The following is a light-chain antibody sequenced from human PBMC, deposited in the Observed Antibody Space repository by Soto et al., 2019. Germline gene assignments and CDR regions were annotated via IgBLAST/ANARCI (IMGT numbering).Light chain of an antibody. CDR3: QQYNNWPWT. V-gene: IGKV3-15*01. J-gene: IGKJ1*01. CDR2: GAS. CDR1: QSISGT. Sequence: EIVMTQSPATLSVSPGGRATLSCRASQSISGTLAWYQQKPGQAPRLPIHGASTMAPGFPARFSGSGSGTDFTLTISGLQSEDFAVYYCQQYNNWPWTFGQGTKVEIK.